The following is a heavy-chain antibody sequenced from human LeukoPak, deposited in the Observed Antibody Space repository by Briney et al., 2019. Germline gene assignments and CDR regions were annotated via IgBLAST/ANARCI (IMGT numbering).Heavy chain of an antibody. CDR1: GFTFSSYG. CDR3: AKLLVPAARMYNWFDP. CDR2: IRYDGSNK. V-gene: IGHV3-30*02. D-gene: IGHD2-2*01. Sequence: GGSLRLSCAASGFTFSSYGMHWVRQAPDKGLEWVAFIRYDGSNKYYADSVKGQFTISRDNSKNTLYLQMNSLRAEDTAVYYCAKLLVPAARMYNWFDPGREGTLVTVSS. J-gene: IGHJ5*02.